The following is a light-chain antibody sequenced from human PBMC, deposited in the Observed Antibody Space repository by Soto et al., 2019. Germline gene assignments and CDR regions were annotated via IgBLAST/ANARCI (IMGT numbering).Light chain of an antibody. CDR1: TGAVTSGYY. V-gene: IGLV7-43*01. CDR2: STS. Sequence: QAVVTQEPSLTVSPGGTVTLTCASSTGAVTSGYYPNWFQQKPGQAPRSLIYSTSDKQSWTPARFSGSLLGGKAALTVSGVQPEDEAEYYCLLFYSSVWVFGVGTKLTVL. CDR3: LLFYSSVWV. J-gene: IGLJ3*02.